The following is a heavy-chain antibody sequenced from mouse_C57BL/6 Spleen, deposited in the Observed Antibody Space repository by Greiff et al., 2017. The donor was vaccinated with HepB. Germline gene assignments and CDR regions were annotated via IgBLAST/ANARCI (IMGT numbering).Heavy chain of an antibody. CDR1: GFTFSSYG. CDR2: ISSGGSYT. D-gene: IGHD1-1*02. CDR3: ARGDYGGYFDV. J-gene: IGHJ1*03. V-gene: IGHV5-6*02. Sequence: DVMLVESGGDLVKPGGSLKLSCAASGFTFSSYGMSWVRQTPDKRLEWVATISSGGSYTYYPDSVKGRFTISRDNAKNTLYLQMSSLKSEDTAMYYCARGDYGGYFDVWGTGTTVTVSS.